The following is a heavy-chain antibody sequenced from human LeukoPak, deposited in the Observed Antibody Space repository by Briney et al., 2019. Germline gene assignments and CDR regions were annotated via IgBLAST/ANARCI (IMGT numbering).Heavy chain of an antibody. D-gene: IGHD3-10*01. V-gene: IGHV4-59*12. CDR3: ARAPRGVYYGSGSYPHYYYYGMDV. CDR1: GGSISSYY. CDR2: IYYSGST. J-gene: IGHJ6*02. Sequence: SETLSLTCTVSGGSISSYYWSWIRQPPGKGLEWIGSIYYSGSTYYNPSLKSRVTISVDTSKNQFSLKLSSVTAADTAVYYCARAPRGVYYGSGSYPHYYYYGMDVWGQGTTVTVSS.